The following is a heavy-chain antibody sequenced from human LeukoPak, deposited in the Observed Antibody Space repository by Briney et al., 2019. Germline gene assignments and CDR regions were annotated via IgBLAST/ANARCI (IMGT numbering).Heavy chain of an antibody. CDR2: IQYDGSNE. D-gene: IGHD3-10*01. CDR3: AKNYPPNYYGSGSYYPPYYYYYYMDV. V-gene: IGHV3-30*02. J-gene: IGHJ6*03. CDR1: GFSFSSYG. Sequence: PGGSLRLSCAASGFSFSSYGMHWVRQAPGKGLEWVAYIQYDGSNEQYADSVKGRFSISRDSSKNILNLQMNSLRAEDTAVYYCAKNYPPNYYGSGSYYPPYYYYYYMDVWGKGTTVTISS.